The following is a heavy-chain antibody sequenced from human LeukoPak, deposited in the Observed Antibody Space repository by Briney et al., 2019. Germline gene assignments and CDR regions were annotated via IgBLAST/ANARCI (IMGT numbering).Heavy chain of an antibody. V-gene: IGHV3-11*01. D-gene: IGHD3-16*02. CDR1: GFTFSDYY. CDR2: ISSSGSTI. J-gene: IGHJ4*02. CDR3: ASELRLGELSFHRTFDY. Sequence: KPGGSLRLSCAASGFTFSDYYMSWIRQAPGKGLEWVSYISSSGSTIYYADSVKGRFTISRDNAKNSLYLQMNSLRAEDTAVYYCASELRLGELSFHRTFDYWGQGTLVTVSS.